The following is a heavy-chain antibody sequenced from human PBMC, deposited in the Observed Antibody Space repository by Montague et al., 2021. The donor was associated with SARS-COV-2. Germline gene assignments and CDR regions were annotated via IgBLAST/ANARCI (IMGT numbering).Heavy chain of an antibody. CDR3: AKSAYSSSWYSDY. D-gene: IGHD6-13*01. CDR2: IWYDGSNE. J-gene: IGHJ4*02. V-gene: IGHV3-30-3*02. Sequence: SLRLSCAASGFTFSSFAMHWVRQAPGKGLEWVAVIWYDGSNEYYADSVKGRFTISRDNSKNMVYLQINGLRLEDTALYYCAKSAYSSSWYSDYWGQGTPVTVSS. CDR1: GFTFSSFA.